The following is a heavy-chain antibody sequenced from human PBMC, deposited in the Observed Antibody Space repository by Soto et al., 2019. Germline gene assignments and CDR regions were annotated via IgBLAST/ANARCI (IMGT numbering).Heavy chain of an antibody. CDR2: IIPILGIA. J-gene: IGHJ4*02. D-gene: IGHD2-21*02. V-gene: IGHV1-69*04. CDR3: ARDHHGDYSSDY. CDR1: GGTFSSYT. Sequence: GASVKVSCKASGGTFSSYTISWVRQAPGQGLEWMGRIIPILGIANYAQKFQGRVTITADKSTSTAYMELRSLRSDDTAVYYCARDHHGDYSSDYWGQGTLVTVS.